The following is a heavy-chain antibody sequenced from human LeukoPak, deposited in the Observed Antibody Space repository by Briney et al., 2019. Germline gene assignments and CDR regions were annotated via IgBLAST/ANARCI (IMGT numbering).Heavy chain of an antibody. J-gene: IGHJ4*02. CDR3: VKGIAAAGTEEDY. CDR2: MNPNSGNT. D-gene: IGHD6-13*01. CDR1: GYTFTSYD. V-gene: IGHV1-8*01. Sequence: VASVKVSCKASGYTFTSYDINWVRQATGQGLEWMGWMNPNSGNTGYAQKFQGRVTMTRNTSISTAYMELSSLRSEDTAVYYCVKGIAAAGTEEDYWGQGTLVTVSS.